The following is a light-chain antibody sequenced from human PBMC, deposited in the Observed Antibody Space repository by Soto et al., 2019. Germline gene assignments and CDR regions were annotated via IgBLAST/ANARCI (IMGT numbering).Light chain of an antibody. CDR3: QQYGSSKVT. CDR1: QSVSSSY. CDR2: GAS. J-gene: IGKJ3*01. Sequence: EIVLTQSPGTLSLSPGERATLSCRASQSVSSSYLAWYQQKPGQAPRLLIYGASSRTPGVTDRFSGSGSGTDFTLTISRLEPEDCAVYSCQQYGSSKVTFGPWTKVHIK. V-gene: IGKV3-20*01.